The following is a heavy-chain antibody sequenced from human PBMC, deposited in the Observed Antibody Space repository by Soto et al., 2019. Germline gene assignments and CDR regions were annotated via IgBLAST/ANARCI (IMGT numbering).Heavy chain of an antibody. J-gene: IGHJ6*02. D-gene: IGHD2-2*01. Sequence: SVKVSCKASGGTFSSYAISWVRQAPGQGLEWMGGIIPIFGTANYAQKFQGRVTITADESTSTAYMELSSLRSEDTAVYYCARAPRPVPAATDYYHYGMDVWGQGTTVTVSS. CDR3: ARAPRPVPAATDYYHYGMDV. V-gene: IGHV1-69*13. CDR1: GGTFSSYA. CDR2: IIPIFGTA.